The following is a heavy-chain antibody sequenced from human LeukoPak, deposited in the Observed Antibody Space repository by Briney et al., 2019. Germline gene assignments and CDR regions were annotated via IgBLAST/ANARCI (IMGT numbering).Heavy chain of an antibody. Sequence: PGESLKISCKGSGXSFTTYWIAWVRQMPGKGLEWMGIIYPGDADTRYSTSFQGQVTISADKSVNTAYLQWSSLKASDTAMYYCARKYSSGWPNWGQGTLVTVSS. CDR1: GXSFTTYW. J-gene: IGHJ4*02. V-gene: IGHV5-51*01. CDR2: IYPGDADT. D-gene: IGHD6-19*01. CDR3: ARKYSSGWPN.